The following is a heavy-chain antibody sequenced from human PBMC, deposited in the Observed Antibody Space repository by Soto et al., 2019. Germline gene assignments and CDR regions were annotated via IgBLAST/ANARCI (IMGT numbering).Heavy chain of an antibody. CDR3: AKDNSPYGDYQGY. CDR1: GFTFDDYA. D-gene: IGHD4-17*01. CDR2: ISWNSGSI. J-gene: IGHJ4*02. V-gene: IGHV3-9*01. Sequence: EVQLVESGGGLVQPGRSLRLSCAASGFTFDDYAMHWVRQAPGKGLEWVSGISWNSGSIGYADSVKGRFTISRDNAKNSLYLQMNSLRAEDTALYYCAKDNSPYGDYQGYWGQGTLVTVSS.